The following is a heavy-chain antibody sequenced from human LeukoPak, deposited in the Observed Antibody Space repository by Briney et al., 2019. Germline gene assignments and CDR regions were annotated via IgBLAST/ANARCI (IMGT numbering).Heavy chain of an antibody. V-gene: IGHV1-2*06. J-gene: IGHJ5*02. Sequence: ASVKVSCEASGYRFTGYYIHWVRQAPGQGLEWMGRINPHSGDTTYAQKFHGRVTLTTDTSISTAYMELGRLRYDDTAVYYCARDESGHWFDPWGQGSLVTVSS. CDR2: INPHSGDT. CDR1: GYRFTGYY. CDR3: ARDESGHWFDP.